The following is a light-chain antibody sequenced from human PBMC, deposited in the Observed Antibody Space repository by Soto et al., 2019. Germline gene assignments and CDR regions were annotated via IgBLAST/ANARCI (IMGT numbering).Light chain of an antibody. V-gene: IGLV2-18*02. CDR3: SSYTSSSTLL. Sequence: QSALTQPPSVSGSPGQSVTISCTGTSSDVGRYNRVSWYQQPPGTAPKLMIYEVSNRPSGVPDRVSGSKSGNTASLTISGLQAEDEADYYCSSYTSSSTLLFGGGTKLTVL. CDR2: EVS. CDR1: SSDVGRYNR. J-gene: IGLJ2*01.